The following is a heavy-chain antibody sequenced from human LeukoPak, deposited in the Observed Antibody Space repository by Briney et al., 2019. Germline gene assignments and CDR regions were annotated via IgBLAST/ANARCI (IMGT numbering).Heavy chain of an antibody. CDR3: MRGYDI. Sequence: GGSLRLSCAASGFIFSTQWMHWVRQGPGKGLVRVSGINGDGTSTIYAGSVKGRFTISRDNAKNTLYLQMNSLRADDTAVYYCMRGYDIWGQGTMVTVSS. CDR1: GFIFSTQW. V-gene: IGHV3-74*01. J-gene: IGHJ3*02. CDR2: INGDGTST.